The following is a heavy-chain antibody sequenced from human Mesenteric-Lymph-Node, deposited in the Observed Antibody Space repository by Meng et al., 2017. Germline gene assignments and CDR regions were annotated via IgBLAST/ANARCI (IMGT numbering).Heavy chain of an antibody. D-gene: IGHD2-2*01. V-gene: IGHV1-46*01. CDR1: GYTFTSYY. J-gene: IGHJ6*02. Sequence: ASVKVSCKASGYTFTSYYMHWVRQAPGQGLEWMGIINPSGGSTSYAQKFQGRVTMTRDTSTSTVYMELSSLRAEDTAVYYCARTSICSSTSCYVRGYYYYGMDVWGQGTTVTVSS. CDR2: INPSGGST. CDR3: ARTSICSSTSCYVRGYYYYGMDV.